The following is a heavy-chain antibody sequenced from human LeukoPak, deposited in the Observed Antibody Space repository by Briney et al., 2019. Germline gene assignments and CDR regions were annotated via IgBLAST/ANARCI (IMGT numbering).Heavy chain of an antibody. J-gene: IGHJ5*02. V-gene: IGHV1-18*01. D-gene: IGHD6-19*01. CDR1: GYTFTNYG. CDR2: ISAYNGNT. CDR3: ARDLSVAGTVGFDP. Sequence: ASVKVSCKASGYTFTNYGITWVRQAPGQGLEWMGWISAYNGNTNYAQELQGRVTMTTDTSTSTAYMEVRSLRSDDTAVYYCARDLSVAGTVGFDPWGQGTLVIVSS.